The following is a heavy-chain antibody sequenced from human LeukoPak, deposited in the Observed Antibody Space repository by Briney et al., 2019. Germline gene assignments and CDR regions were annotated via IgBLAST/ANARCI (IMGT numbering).Heavy chain of an antibody. CDR2: INHSGST. V-gene: IGHV4-34*01. D-gene: IGHD4-11*01. Sequence: SETLSLTCAVSGGSFSGYYWSWLRQPPGKGLEWIGEINHSGSTNYNPSLKSRVTISVDTSKNQFSLKLSSVTAADTAVYYCAKGPYSNSSYYYGMDVWGQGTTVTVSS. CDR1: GGSFSGYY. J-gene: IGHJ6*02. CDR3: AKGPYSNSSYYYGMDV.